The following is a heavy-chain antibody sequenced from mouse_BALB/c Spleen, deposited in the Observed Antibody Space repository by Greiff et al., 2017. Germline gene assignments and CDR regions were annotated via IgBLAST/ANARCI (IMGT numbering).Heavy chain of an antibody. Sequence: EVKLEESGGGLVQPKGSLKLSCAASGFTFNTYAMNWVRQAPGKGLEWVARIRSKSNNYATYYADSVKDRFTISRDDSQSMLYLQMNNLKTEDTAMYYCVSYDYGYAMDYWGQGTSVTVSS. V-gene: IGHV10-1*02. CDR1: GFTFNTYA. J-gene: IGHJ4*01. CDR3: VSYDYGYAMDY. CDR2: IRSKSNNYAT. D-gene: IGHD2-4*01.